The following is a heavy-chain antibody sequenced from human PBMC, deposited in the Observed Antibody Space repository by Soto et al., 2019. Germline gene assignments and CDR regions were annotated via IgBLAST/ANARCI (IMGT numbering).Heavy chain of an antibody. J-gene: IGHJ3*02. CDR2: IIPILGIA. V-gene: IGHV1-69*02. Sequence: QVQLVQSGAEVKKPGSSVKVSCKASGGTFSSYTISWVRQAPGQGLEWMGRIIPILGIANYEQKFQGRVKIAADKSKSTAYLELSTLRPEDTVVYDCARNCSAGSCYLNHDAFDIGGQGTKGTVSS. CDR1: GGTFSSYT. CDR3: ARNCSAGSCYLNHDAFDI. D-gene: IGHD2-15*01.